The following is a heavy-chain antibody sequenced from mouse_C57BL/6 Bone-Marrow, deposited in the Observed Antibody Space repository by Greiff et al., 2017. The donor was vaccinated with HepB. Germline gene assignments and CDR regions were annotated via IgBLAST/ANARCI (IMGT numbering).Heavy chain of an antibody. Sequence: VQLQQPGAELVRPGSSVKLSCKASGYTFTSYWMDWVKQRPGQGLEWIGNIYPSDSETPYNQKFKDKATLTVDKSSSTAYMQLSSLTSEDSAVYYCAIMITTRFDYWGQGTTLTVSS. D-gene: IGHD2-4*01. CDR1: GYTFTSYW. V-gene: IGHV1-61*01. CDR2: IYPSDSET. CDR3: AIMITTRFDY. J-gene: IGHJ2*01.